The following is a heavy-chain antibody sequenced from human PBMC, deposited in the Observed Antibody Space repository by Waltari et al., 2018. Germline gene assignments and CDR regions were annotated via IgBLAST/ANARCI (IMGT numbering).Heavy chain of an antibody. Sequence: EVQLVESGEGLVQPGGSLRLSCAASGFTFSSYSINGVRQAPGKGLEWVSYIDSSSSTIYYADSVKGRFTISRDNAKNSLYLQMNSLRAEDTAVYYCARGGCSSTSCYLPYWGQGTLVTVSS. D-gene: IGHD2-2*01. CDR1: GFTFSSYS. CDR3: ARGGCSSTSCYLPY. V-gene: IGHV3-48*04. CDR2: IDSSSSTI. J-gene: IGHJ4*02.